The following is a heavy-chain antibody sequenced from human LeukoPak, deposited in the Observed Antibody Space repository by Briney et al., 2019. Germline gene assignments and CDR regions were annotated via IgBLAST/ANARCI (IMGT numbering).Heavy chain of an antibody. CDR2: IYYSGST. CDR1: GGSISSSSYY. J-gene: IGHJ4*02. V-gene: IGHV4-39*01. CDR3: ARGRYTYYYDRRRRAHFDY. Sequence: SETLSLTCTVSGGSISSSSYYWGWIRQPPGKGLEWIGSIYYSGSTYYNPSLKSRVTISVDTSKNQFSLKLSSVTAADTAVYYCARGRYTYYYDRRRRAHFDYWGQGTLVTVSS. D-gene: IGHD3-22*01.